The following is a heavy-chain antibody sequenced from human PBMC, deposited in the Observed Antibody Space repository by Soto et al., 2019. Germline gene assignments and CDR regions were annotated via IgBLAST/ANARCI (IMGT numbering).Heavy chain of an antibody. V-gene: IGHV3-21*01. J-gene: IGHJ3*02. CDR1: GFTFSSYS. Sequence: EVQLVESGGGLVKPGGSLRLSCAASGFTFSSYSMNWVRQAPGKGLEWVSSISSSSSYIYYADSVKGRFTISRDNAKNSLYLQMNSLRGEDTAVYYCARDLYCRGCSCYVGAFDIWGQGTMVTVSS. D-gene: IGHD2-15*01. CDR2: ISSSSSYI. CDR3: ARDLYCRGCSCYVGAFDI.